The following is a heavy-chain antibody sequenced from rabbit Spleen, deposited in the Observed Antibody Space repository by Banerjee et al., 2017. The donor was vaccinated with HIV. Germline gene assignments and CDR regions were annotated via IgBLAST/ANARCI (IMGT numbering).Heavy chain of an antibody. V-gene: IGHV1S45*01. D-gene: IGHD4-1*01. CDR3: ARDLAAAIGWNFYL. CDR2: IDTGSSGFT. CDR1: GFSFSDRDV. Sequence: QEQLVESGGGLVQPEGSLTLTCKASGFSFSDRDVMCWVRQAPGKGLEWIACIDTGSSGFTYFATWAKGRFTCSKTSSTTVTLQMTSLTAADTATYFCARDLAAAIGWNFYLWGQGTLVTVS. J-gene: IGHJ3*01.